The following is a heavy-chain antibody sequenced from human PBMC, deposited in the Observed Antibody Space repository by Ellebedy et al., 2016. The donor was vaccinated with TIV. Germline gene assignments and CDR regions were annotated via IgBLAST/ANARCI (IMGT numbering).Heavy chain of an antibody. J-gene: IGHJ4*02. CDR3: AKGRGGGSDTSAPRYYFDS. V-gene: IGHV3-23*01. Sequence: PGGSLRLSCAASGFTFNSYAMSWVRQAPGKGLEWVSTLSHTGTRTYYANSVEGRFIISRDNSKKTLYLQMNSLGAEDTAVYYCAKGRGGGSDTSAPRYYFDSWGLGTLVTVSS. CDR1: GFTFNSYA. D-gene: IGHD3-22*01. CDR2: LSHTGTRT.